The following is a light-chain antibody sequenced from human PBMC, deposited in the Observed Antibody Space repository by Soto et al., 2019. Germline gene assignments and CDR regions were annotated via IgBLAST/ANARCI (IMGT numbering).Light chain of an antibody. CDR1: QSISANY. CDR3: QQYGVLPKT. Sequence: EIVLTQSPGTVSLSPGDRATLSCRASQSISANYLAWYQQKPGQAPRLLIYGVSIRATGIPDRFAGSGSGPDFTLTISRLEPEDFADYYCQQYGVLPKTFGQGTTVEIK. J-gene: IGKJ1*01. V-gene: IGKV3-20*01. CDR2: GVS.